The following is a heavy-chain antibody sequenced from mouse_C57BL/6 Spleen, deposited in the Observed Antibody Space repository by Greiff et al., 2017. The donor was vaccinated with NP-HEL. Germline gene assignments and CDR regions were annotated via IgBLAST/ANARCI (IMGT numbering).Heavy chain of an antibody. V-gene: IGHV1-82*01. D-gene: IGHD2-1*01. J-gene: IGHJ2*01. CDR3: ARSDPYGNYFYYFDY. Sequence: VQLQQSGPELVKPGASVKISCKASGYAFSSSWMNWVKQRPGKGLEWIGRIYPGDGDTNYNGKFKGKATLTADISSSTAYMQLSSLTSEDSAVYFCARSDPYGNYFYYFDYWGQGTTLTVSS. CDR1: GYAFSSSW. CDR2: IYPGDGDT.